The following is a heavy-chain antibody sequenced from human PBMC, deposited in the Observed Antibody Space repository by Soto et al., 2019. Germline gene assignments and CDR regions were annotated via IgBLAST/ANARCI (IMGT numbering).Heavy chain of an antibody. Sequence: SETLSLTCDVSGGSISGYYWAWIRQPPGRGLEYLGHIYSSGSANYNPSLASRVTMSVDTSMTQFSLTLRSVSDADTAFYYCARHANGGSYPMDHWGRGTLVTVSS. D-gene: IGHD3-16*02. V-gene: IGHV4-59*08. CDR1: GGSISGYY. CDR3: ARHANGGSYPMDH. J-gene: IGHJ4*02. CDR2: IYSSGSA.